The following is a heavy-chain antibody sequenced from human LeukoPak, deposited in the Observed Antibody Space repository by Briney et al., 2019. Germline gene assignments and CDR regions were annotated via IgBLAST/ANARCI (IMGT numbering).Heavy chain of an antibody. D-gene: IGHD3-3*01. V-gene: IGHV3-21*01. CDR2: ISSSSSYI. CDR1: GFTFSSYS. Sequence: PGGSLRLSCAASGFTFSSYSMNWVRQAPGKGLEWVSSISSSSSYIYYADSVKGRFTISRDNVKNSLYLQMNSLRAEDTAVYYCAREEYDFWSGYWASDYYYYGMDVWGQGTTVTVSS. J-gene: IGHJ6*02. CDR3: AREEYDFWSGYWASDYYYYGMDV.